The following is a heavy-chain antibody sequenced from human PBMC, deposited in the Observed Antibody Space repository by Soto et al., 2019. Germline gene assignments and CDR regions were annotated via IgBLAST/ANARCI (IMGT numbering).Heavy chain of an antibody. V-gene: IGHV1-3*01. CDR1: GYTFTSYA. J-gene: IGHJ6*02. Sequence: QVQLVQSGAEVKKPGASVKISCKTSGYTFTSYALHWVRQAPGQRLKWMGWINAGNGNTKYSQKFQGRVIITRDTFASTAYMELRSLRSEDTAVYYCARDSGGMDVWGQGTTVTVSS. CDR2: INAGNGNT. CDR3: ARDSGGMDV.